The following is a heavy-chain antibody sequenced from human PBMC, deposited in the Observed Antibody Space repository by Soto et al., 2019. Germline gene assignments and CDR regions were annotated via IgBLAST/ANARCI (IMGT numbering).Heavy chain of an antibody. CDR1: GVTFSSFA. CDR3: ARSTGSGFRPGTHRFNWFDP. D-gene: IGHD5-12*01. J-gene: IGHJ5*02. CDR2: IIPFFRTP. V-gene: IGHV1-69*01. Sequence: QVQLVQSGAEVEQPGSSVKVSCQASGVTFSSFAISWVRQAPGQGLEWMGGIIPFFRTPNYAQNFQGRVTITADESTSSVYIELSRLRSEDTAVYYCARSTGSGFRPGTHRFNWFDPWGQGTLVTVSS.